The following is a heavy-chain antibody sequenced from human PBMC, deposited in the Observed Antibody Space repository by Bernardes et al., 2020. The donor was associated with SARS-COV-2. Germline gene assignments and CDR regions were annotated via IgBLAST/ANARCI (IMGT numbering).Heavy chain of an antibody. V-gene: IGHV4-34*01. CDR3: ARSQVRPLKWFDS. J-gene: IGHJ5*01. CDR2: INESGST. CDR1: GGSFSNH. D-gene: IGHD1-1*01. Sequence: SKTLSLTCAVYGGSFSNHWSWIRQSPGKGLEWIGEINESGSTNYNPSLKSRVTIAVDTSKNQFSLKLTSVTAADTAVYFCARSQVRPLKWFDSWGQGSRVTVSS.